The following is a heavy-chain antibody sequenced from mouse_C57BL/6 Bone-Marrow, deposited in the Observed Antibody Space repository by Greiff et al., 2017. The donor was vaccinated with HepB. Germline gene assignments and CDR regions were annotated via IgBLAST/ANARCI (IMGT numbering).Heavy chain of an antibody. J-gene: IGHJ3*01. CDR3: ASYYDYDWFAY. D-gene: IGHD2-4*01. CDR1: GFTFSSYA. Sequence: EVKLVESGGGLVKPGGSLKLSCAASGFTFSSYAMSWDRQTPEKRLEWVATISDGGSYTYYPDNVKGRFTISRDNAKNNLYLQMSHLKSEDTAMYCWASYYDYDWFAYWGQGTLVTVSA. CDR2: ISDGGSYT. V-gene: IGHV5-4*03.